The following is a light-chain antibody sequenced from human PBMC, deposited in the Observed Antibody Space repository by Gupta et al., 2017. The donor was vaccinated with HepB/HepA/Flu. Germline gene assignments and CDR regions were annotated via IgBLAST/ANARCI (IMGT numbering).Light chain of an antibody. Sequence: QSALTQPASVSGSPGQTITISCTGTSSDVGGYNLVSWYQQHPGKVPKVLLYEVHKRPSGLSDRFSGSKPGNTASLTISGLQAEDEADYYCCSYAGSSTFMVFGGGTKLTVL. CDR1: SSDVGGYNL. J-gene: IGLJ2*01. V-gene: IGLV2-23*02. CDR2: EVH. CDR3: CSYAGSSTFMV.